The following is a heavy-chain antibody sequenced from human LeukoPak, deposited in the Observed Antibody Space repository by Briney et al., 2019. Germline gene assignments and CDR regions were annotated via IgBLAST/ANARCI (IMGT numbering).Heavy chain of an antibody. Sequence: SETLSLTCTVSGGSISSYYWSWIRQPPGKGLEWIGYIYYSGSTNYNLSLKSRVTISVDKSKNQFSLKLSSVTAADTAVYYCARGDYGGNLGPSAAFDIWGQGTMVTVSS. CDR3: ARGDYGGNLGPSAAFDI. V-gene: IGHV4-59*01. CDR1: GGSISSYY. J-gene: IGHJ3*02. D-gene: IGHD4-23*01. CDR2: IYYSGST.